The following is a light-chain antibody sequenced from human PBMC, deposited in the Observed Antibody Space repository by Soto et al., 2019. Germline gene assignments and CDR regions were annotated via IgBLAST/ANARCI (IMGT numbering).Light chain of an antibody. V-gene: IGKV1-27*01. CDR3: QNCGSAPCT. CDR1: QAIANY. Sequence: DIQMTQSPASLSASVGDRVTISCRASQAIANYLAWYQQKPGQGPKLLIYAAATLPAGVPSRFSGSGSGTDFTLTISSLQHEDVASYYWQNCGSAPCTFGRGTKVEIK. J-gene: IGKJ4*01. CDR2: AAA.